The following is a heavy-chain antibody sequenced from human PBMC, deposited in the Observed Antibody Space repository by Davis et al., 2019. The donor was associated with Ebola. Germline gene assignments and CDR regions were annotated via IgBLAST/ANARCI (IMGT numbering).Heavy chain of an antibody. CDR3: ARDRPAAIRSVNWFDP. J-gene: IGHJ5*02. CDR2: INPNSGGT. D-gene: IGHD2-2*02. CDR1: GYTFTGYY. Sequence: ASVTVSCQASGYTFTGYYMHSVRQAPGQGLEWMGWINPNSGGTNYAQKFKGRVTMTRDTSISTAYMELSRLRSDDTAVYYCARDRPAAIRSVNWFDPWGQGTLVTVSS. V-gene: IGHV1-2*02.